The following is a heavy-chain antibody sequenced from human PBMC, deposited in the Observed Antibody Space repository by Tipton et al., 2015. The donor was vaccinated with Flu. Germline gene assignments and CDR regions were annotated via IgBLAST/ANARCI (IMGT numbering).Heavy chain of an antibody. V-gene: IGHV3-7*01. CDR2: IKPDGSEK. J-gene: IGHJ5*02. D-gene: IGHD4-11*01. Sequence: SLRLSCAASGFTFSSYWMNWVRQAPGKGLEWVANIKPDGSEKNYVDSVKGRFTISRDNVKNSLYLQMNNLRAEDTAVYFCVRDETSVKWGPWGQGNLVTVSS. CDR3: VRDETSVKWGP. CDR1: GFTFSSYW.